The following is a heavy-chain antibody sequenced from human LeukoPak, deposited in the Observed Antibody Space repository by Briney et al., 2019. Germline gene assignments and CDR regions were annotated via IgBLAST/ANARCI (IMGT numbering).Heavy chain of an antibody. V-gene: IGHV4-39*02. CDR3: AREISEYQLLYTKVFDY. CDR2: IYYSGST. CDR1: GGSISSSSYY. J-gene: IGHJ4*02. Sequence: NPSETLSLTCTVSGGSISSSSYYWGWIRQPPGKGLEWIGSIYYSGSTYYNPSLKSRVTISVDTSKNQFSLKLSSVTAADTAVYYCAREISEYQLLYTKVFDYWGQGTLVTVSS. D-gene: IGHD2-2*02.